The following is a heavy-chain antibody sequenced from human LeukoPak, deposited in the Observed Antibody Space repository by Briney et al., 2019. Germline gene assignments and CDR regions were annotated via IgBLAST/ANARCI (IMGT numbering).Heavy chain of an antibody. Sequence: GGSLRLSCAASGFTFSSYGMHWVRQAPGKGLEWVAVISYDGSNKYYADSVKGRFTISRDNSKNTLYLQMNSLRAEDTAVYYCAKDPDRRAAAGRPPLDYWGQGTLVTVSS. CDR2: ISYDGSNK. V-gene: IGHV3-30*18. D-gene: IGHD6-13*01. J-gene: IGHJ4*02. CDR1: GFTFSSYG. CDR3: AKDPDRRAAAGRPPLDY.